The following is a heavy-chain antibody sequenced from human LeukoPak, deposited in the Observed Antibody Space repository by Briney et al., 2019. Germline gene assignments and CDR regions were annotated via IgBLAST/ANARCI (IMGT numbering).Heavy chain of an antibody. J-gene: IGHJ5*02. D-gene: IGHD2-2*01. Sequence: ASVKVSCKASGGTFSSYAISWVRQAPGQGLEWMGGIIPIFGTANYAQKFQGRVTITADESTSTAYMELSSLRSEDTAVYYCAREGYCSSTSCYWFDPWGQGTLVTVSS. CDR1: GGTFSSYA. CDR3: AREGYCSSTSCYWFDP. CDR2: IIPIFGTA. V-gene: IGHV1-69*13.